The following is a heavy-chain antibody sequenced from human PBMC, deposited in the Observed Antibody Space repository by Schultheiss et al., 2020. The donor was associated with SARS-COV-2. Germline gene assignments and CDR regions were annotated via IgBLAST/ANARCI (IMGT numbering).Heavy chain of an antibody. D-gene: IGHD6-19*01. V-gene: IGHV4-39*01. CDR3: ASLVREWLVRDYYYYYYGMDV. Sequence: SETLSLTCTVSGGSISSGGYYWSWIRQPPGKGLEWIGEINHSGSTNYNPSLKSRVTISVDTSKNQFSLKLSSVTAADTAVYYCASLVREWLVRDYYYYYYGMDVWGQGTTVTVSS. CDR1: GGSISSGGYY. CDR2: INHSGST. J-gene: IGHJ6*02.